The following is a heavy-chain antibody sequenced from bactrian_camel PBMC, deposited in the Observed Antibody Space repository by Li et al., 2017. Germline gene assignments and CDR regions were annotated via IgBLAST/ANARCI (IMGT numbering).Heavy chain of an antibody. CDR1: AYASSSPC. D-gene: IGHD4*01. V-gene: IGHV3S57*01. Sequence: VQLVESGGGSVQAGGSLRLSCAATAYASSSPCMGWFRQPPGKEREGVASIDSAGMTTYSDSVKGRFTISKDNANNALYLQMNDLRPEDTAMYYCAARSWCSQGDLRKPADFAYWGQGTQVTVS. CDR3: AARSWCSQGDLRKPADFAY. CDR2: IDSAGMT. J-gene: IGHJ6*01.